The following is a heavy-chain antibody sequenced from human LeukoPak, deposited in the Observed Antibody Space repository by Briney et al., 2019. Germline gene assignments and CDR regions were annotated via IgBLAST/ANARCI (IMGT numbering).Heavy chain of an antibody. J-gene: IGHJ6*03. V-gene: IGHV4-34*01. CDR3: ASRISSYSSGWYYYYYYMDV. Sequence: PSETLSLTCAVYGGSFSGYYWSWIRQPPGKGLEWIGEINHSGSTNYNPSLKSRVTISVDTSKNQFSLKLSSVTAADTAVYYCASRISSYSSGWYYYYYYMDVWGKGTTVTVSS. CDR1: GGSFSGYY. D-gene: IGHD6-19*01. CDR2: INHSGST.